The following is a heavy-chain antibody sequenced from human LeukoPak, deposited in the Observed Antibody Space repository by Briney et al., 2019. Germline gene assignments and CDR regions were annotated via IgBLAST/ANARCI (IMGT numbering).Heavy chain of an antibody. CDR3: ARGGGGYNRKGYYFDY. CDR1: GGSISSSSYY. Sequence: SETLSLTCTVSGGSISSSSYYWGWIRQPPGKGLEWIGGLYYRGRAYYNPSLKSRVAISVDTSKNQFSLKLSSVTGADTAVYYFARGGGGYNRKGYYFDYWGQGTLVTVSS. D-gene: IGHD5-24*01. CDR2: LYYRGRA. J-gene: IGHJ4*02. V-gene: IGHV4-39*07.